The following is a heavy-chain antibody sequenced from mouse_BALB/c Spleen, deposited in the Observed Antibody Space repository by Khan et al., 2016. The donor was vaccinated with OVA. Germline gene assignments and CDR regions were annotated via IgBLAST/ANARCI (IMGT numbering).Heavy chain of an antibody. CDR1: GFTFSSYG. Sequence: EVELVESGGGLVQPGGSLKLSCAASGFTFSSYGMSWVRQTPDKRLELVATINSNGGSTYYPDSVKGRFTISRDNSKNTLYLQMSSLKSEDTAMYCCTRMARTISWVKGTTLTVSS. V-gene: IGHV5-6-3*01. J-gene: IGHJ2*01. D-gene: IGHD2-3*01. CDR2: INSNGGST. CDR3: TRMARTIS.